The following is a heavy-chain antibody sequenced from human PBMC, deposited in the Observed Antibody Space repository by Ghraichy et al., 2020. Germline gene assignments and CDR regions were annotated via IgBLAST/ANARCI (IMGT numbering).Heavy chain of an antibody. D-gene: IGHD3-22*01. V-gene: IGHV3-23*01. Sequence: GGSLRLSCAASGFTFSSYAMSWVRQAPGKGLEWVSAISGSGGSTYYADSVKGRFTISRDNSKNTLYLQMNSLRAEDTAVYYCAKFTYYYDSSGYYGGSGEDYWGQGTLVTVSS. CDR1: GFTFSSYA. CDR3: AKFTYYYDSSGYYGGSGEDY. J-gene: IGHJ4*02. CDR2: ISGSGGST.